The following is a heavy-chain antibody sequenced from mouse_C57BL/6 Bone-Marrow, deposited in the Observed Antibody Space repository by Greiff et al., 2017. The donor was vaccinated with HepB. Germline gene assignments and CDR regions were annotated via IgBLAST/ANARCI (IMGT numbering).Heavy chain of an antibody. CDR2: ISSGGSYT. Sequence: EVQLQESGGDLVKPGGSLKLSCAASGFTFSSYGMSWVRQTPDKRLEWVATISSGGSYTYYPDSVKGRFTISRDNAKNTLYLQMSSLKSEDTAMYYCARRNYYGSSYSFDYWGQGTTLTVSS. CDR1: GFTFSSYG. CDR3: ARRNYYGSSYSFDY. D-gene: IGHD1-1*01. V-gene: IGHV5-6*01. J-gene: IGHJ2*01.